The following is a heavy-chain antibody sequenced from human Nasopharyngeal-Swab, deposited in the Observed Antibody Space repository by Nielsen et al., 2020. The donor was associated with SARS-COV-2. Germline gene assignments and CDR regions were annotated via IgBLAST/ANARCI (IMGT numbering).Heavy chain of an antibody. Sequence: GESLKISCSASGFIFKNYAMKGVRQAPGRGLEWVSAISGADDSTKYADSVKGRFTISRDNSKNTLDLQMNSLRAEDTAMYYCAKDRDSGDDSGEYYHYYGMDVWGQGTSVTVS. D-gene: IGHD5-12*01. CDR3: AKDRDSGDDSGEYYHYYGMDV. J-gene: IGHJ6*02. V-gene: IGHV3-23*01. CDR2: ISGADDST. CDR1: GFIFKNYA.